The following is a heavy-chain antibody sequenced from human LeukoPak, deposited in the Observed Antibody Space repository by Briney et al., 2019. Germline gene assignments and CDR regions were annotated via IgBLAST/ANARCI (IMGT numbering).Heavy chain of an antibody. V-gene: IGHV4-61*02. Sequence: SETLSLTCTVSGGSISSGSYYWSWIRQPARKRLEWIGRIYTSGSTNYNPSLKSRVTISVDTSKNQFSLKLSSVTAADTAVYYGARAAGSWYGADYYYYMDVWGKGTTVTVSS. CDR3: ARAAGSWYGADYYYYMDV. CDR1: GGSISSGSYY. J-gene: IGHJ6*03. CDR2: IYTSGST. D-gene: IGHD6-13*01.